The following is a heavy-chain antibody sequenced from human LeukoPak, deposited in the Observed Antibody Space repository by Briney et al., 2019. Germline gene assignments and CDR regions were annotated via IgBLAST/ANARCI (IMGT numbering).Heavy chain of an antibody. V-gene: IGHV3-21*01. CDR2: ISSSTSYI. CDR3: ARTYSGSYLAPDY. J-gene: IGHJ4*02. D-gene: IGHD1-26*01. Sequence: GGSLRLSCAASRFTFSSYSMNWVRQAPGKGLEWVSSISSSTSYIYYADSVKGRFTISRDNAKNSLYLQMNSLRAEDTAVYYCARTYSGSYLAPDYWGQGALVTVSS. CDR1: RFTFSSYS.